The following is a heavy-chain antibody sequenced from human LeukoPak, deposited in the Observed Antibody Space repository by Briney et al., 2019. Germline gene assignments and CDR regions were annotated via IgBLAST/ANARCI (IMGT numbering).Heavy chain of an antibody. D-gene: IGHD2-21*02. V-gene: IGHV3-13*01. Sequence: GVSLRLSCAASGFTFSSYDMHWVRQATGKGLEWVSAIGTAGDTYYPGSVKGRFTISRENAKNSLYLQMNSLRAEDTAVYYCARAGVTASFDYWGQGTLVTVSS. CDR2: IGTAGDT. J-gene: IGHJ4*02. CDR3: ARAGVTASFDY. CDR1: GFTFSSYD.